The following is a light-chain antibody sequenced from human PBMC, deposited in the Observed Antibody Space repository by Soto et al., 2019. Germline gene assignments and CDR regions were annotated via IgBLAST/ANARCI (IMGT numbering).Light chain of an antibody. CDR3: AAWDASLNGVV. CDR1: SSNIGSNP. Sequence: QSVLTQPPSASGTPGQRVTFSCSGSSSNIGSNPVSWYQLLPGTAPKLLIYDNERPSGVPDRFSGSKSGTSASLAISGLQSDDEADYYCAAWDASLNGVVFGGGTKLTVL. CDR2: DN. J-gene: IGLJ2*01. V-gene: IGLV1-44*01.